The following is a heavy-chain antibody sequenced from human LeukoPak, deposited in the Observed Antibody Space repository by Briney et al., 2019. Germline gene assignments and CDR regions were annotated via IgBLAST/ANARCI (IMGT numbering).Heavy chain of an antibody. J-gene: IGHJ4*02. Sequence: GRSLRLSCAASGFTFSSYAMHWVRQAPGKGLEWVAVISYDGSNKYYADSVKGRFTISRDNSKNTLYLQMNSLRAEDTAVYYCAKLYSYGSGPVDYWGQGTLVTVSS. CDR1: GFTFSSYA. CDR2: ISYDGSNK. D-gene: IGHD5-18*01. CDR3: AKLYSYGSGPVDY. V-gene: IGHV3-30-3*02.